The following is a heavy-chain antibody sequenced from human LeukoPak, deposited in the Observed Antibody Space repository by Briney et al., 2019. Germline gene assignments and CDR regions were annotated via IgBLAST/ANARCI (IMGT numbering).Heavy chain of an antibody. J-gene: IGHJ2*01. CDR3: ARVPLWFGELWYFDL. V-gene: IGHV4-39*07. CDR1: GGSISSSSYY. D-gene: IGHD3-10*01. Sequence: SETLSLTCTVSGGSISSSSYYWGWIRQPPGKGLEWIGSIYYSGSTYYNPSLKSRVTISVDTSKNQFSLKLSSVTAADTAVYYCARVPLWFGELWYFDLWGRGTLVTVSS. CDR2: IYYSGST.